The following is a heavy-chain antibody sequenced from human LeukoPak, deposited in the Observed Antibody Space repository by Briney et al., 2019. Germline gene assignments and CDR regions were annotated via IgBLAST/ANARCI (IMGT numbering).Heavy chain of an antibody. V-gene: IGHV3-7*01. Sequence: GGSLRLSCAASGFTFSSYWMSWVRQAPGKGREWVANMKLDGSEEYYVDSVKGRFTISSDNAKNSLYLQMNSLRVDDTAVYYCARWARYCSSGSCYSWFDPWGQGTLVTVSS. CDR2: MKLDGSEE. D-gene: IGHD2-15*01. CDR3: ARWARYCSSGSCYSWFDP. CDR1: GFTFSSYW. J-gene: IGHJ5*02.